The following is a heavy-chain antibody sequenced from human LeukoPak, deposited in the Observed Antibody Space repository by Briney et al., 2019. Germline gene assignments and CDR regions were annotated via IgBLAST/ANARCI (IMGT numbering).Heavy chain of an antibody. J-gene: IGHJ4*02. D-gene: IGHD2-2*01. CDR2: IYHSGST. CDR3: ARGCSSTSCPAFADY. Sequence: SETLSLTCTVSGGSISSGGYYWSWIRQPPGKGLEWIGYIYHSGSTYYNPSLKSRVTISVDRSKNQFSLKLSSVTAADTAVYYCARGCSSTSCPAFADYWGQGTLVTVSS. V-gene: IGHV4-30-2*01. CDR1: GGSISSGGYY.